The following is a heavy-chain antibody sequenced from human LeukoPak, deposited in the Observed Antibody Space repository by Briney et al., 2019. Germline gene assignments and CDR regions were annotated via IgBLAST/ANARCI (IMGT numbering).Heavy chain of an antibody. J-gene: IGHJ3*02. CDR3: ARTGDYASGARDAFDI. V-gene: IGHV3-21*04. CDR2: INSISTAI. D-gene: IGHD4-17*01. Sequence: GGSLRLSCAASGFTFSSYAMHWVRQAPGKGLEWVSSINSISTAIYYADSVKGRFTISRDNAKNSLYLQMDSLRAEDTAVYYCARTGDYASGARDAFDIWGQGTMVTVSS. CDR1: GFTFSSYA.